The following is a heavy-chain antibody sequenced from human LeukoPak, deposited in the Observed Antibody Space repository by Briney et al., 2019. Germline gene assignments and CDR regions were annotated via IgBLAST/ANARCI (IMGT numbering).Heavy chain of an antibody. CDR1: GVSITTYY. CDR2: MFYSGTT. D-gene: IGHD3-10*01. Sequence: SETLSLTCTVSGVSITTYYWNWVRQPPGRGLEWIGHMFYSGTTSYNPSLKSRVAISVDTFKSRVSLTVTSVTAADTAVYYCVGEKSFFGEAIWSQGTLVTVSS. CDR3: VGEKSFFGEAI. J-gene: IGHJ3*02. V-gene: IGHV4-59*01.